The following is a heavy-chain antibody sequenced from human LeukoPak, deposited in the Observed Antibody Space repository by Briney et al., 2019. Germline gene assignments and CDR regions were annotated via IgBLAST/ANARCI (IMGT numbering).Heavy chain of an antibody. Sequence: ASVKVSCKASGYTFTSYGISWVRQAPGQGLEWMGWISAYNGNTNYAQKLQGSVTITPHPSPSTAYLQLRSLRSDATAVYYCARGPTYYDFSTGHGRVGFDYWGQGTLVTVSS. J-gene: IGHJ4*02. CDR3: ARGPTYYDFSTGHGRVGFDY. D-gene: IGHD3-3*01. CDR2: ISAYNGNT. CDR1: GYTFTSYG. V-gene: IGHV1-18*01.